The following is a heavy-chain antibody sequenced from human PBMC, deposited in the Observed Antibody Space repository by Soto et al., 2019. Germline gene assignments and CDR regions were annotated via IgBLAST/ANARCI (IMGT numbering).Heavy chain of an antibody. J-gene: IGHJ4*02. Sequence: VQLVESGGGLVQPGRSLRLSCAASGFTFDDYAMHWVRQAPGKGLEWVSGISWNSGSIGYADSVKGRFTISRDNAKNSLYLQMNSLRAEDTALYYCAKDTGHYCSSTSCYARSGFDYWGQGTLVTVSS. CDR2: ISWNSGSI. V-gene: IGHV3-9*01. D-gene: IGHD2-2*01. CDR1: GFTFDDYA. CDR3: AKDTGHYCSSTSCYARSGFDY.